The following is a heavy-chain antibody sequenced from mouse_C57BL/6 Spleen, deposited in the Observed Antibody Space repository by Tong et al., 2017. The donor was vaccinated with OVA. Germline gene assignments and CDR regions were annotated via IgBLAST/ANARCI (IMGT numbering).Heavy chain of an antibody. J-gene: IGHJ3*01. CDR3: ARKTYYRYPFAY. Sequence: EVQLVESGGGLVKPGGSLKLSCAASGFTFSDYYMYWVRQTPEKRLEWVATISDGGSYTYYPDSVKGRFTISRDNAKNNLFLQMSRLKSEDTAMYYCARKTYYRYPFAYWGQGTLVTVSA. CDR1: GFTFSDYY. D-gene: IGHD2-14*01. CDR2: ISDGGSYT. V-gene: IGHV5-4*02.